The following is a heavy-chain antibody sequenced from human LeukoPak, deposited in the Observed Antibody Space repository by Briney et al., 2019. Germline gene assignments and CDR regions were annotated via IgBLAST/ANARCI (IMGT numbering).Heavy chain of an antibody. Sequence: ASVKVSCKASGYTFTSYGISWVRQAPGQGLEWMGWISAYNGNKNYAQKLQGRVTMTTDTSTSTAYMELSRLRSEDTAVYYCARSLGYSSGWYGGDYWGQGTLVTVSS. CDR1: GYTFTSYG. D-gene: IGHD6-19*01. CDR3: ARSLGYSSGWYGGDY. CDR2: ISAYNGNK. J-gene: IGHJ4*02. V-gene: IGHV1-18*01.